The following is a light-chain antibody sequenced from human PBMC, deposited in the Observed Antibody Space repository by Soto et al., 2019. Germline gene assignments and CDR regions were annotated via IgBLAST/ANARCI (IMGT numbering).Light chain of an antibody. Sequence: QSALTQPASVSGSPGQSITISCTGTSSDLGSYNYVSWYQQHPGKAPKLMIYDVSNRPSGVSNRFSGSKSGNTASLTISGLQAEDEADYYCSSYTSSSTYVFGTGTKVTV. J-gene: IGLJ1*01. CDR2: DVS. CDR3: SSYTSSSTYV. CDR1: SSDLGSYNY. V-gene: IGLV2-14*01.